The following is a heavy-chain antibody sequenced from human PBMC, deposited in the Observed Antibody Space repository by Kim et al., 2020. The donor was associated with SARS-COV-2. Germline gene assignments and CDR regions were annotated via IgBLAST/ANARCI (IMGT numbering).Heavy chain of an antibody. Sequence: SGPTLVKPTQTLTLTCTFSGFSLSTSGVGVGWIRQPPGKALEWLALIYWDDDKRYSPSLKSRLTITKDTSKNQVVLTMTNMDPVDTATYYCAHSGRLRGRDLTGWSAPLPEPFDPWGQGTLVTVSS. CDR2: IYWDDDK. J-gene: IGHJ5*02. D-gene: IGHD3-9*01. CDR1: GFSLSTSGVG. V-gene: IGHV2-5*02. CDR3: AHSGRLRGRDLTGWSAPLPEPFDP.